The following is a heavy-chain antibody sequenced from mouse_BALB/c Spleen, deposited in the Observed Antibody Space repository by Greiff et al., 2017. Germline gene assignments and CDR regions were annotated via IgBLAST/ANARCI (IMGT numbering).Heavy chain of an antibody. CDR1: GYTFTDYA. CDR2: ISTYYGDA. D-gene: IGHD2-10*02. J-gene: IGHJ4*01. Sequence: QVQLKESGAELVRPGVSVKISCKGSGYTFTDYAMHWVKQSHAKSLEWIGVISTYYGDASYNQKFKGKATMTVDKSSSTAYMELARLTSEDSAIYYCARGLDGIWDYWGQGTSVTVSS. V-gene: IGHV1S137*01. CDR3: ARGLDGIWDY.